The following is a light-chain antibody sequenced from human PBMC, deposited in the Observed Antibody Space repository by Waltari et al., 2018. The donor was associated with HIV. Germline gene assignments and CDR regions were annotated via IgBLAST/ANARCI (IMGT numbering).Light chain of an antibody. J-gene: IGKJ1*01. CDR1: QSISSNY. V-gene: IGKV3-20*01. CDR3: QQYSSSPWT. CDR2: GAS. Sequence: IVLTHSPGTLSLSPGERATLSCRASQSISSNYLAWYQKTPGQAPRLLIYGASNRATGIPDRFSGSGSGTDFTLTISRLEPEDFAVFYCQQYSSSPWTFGQGTKVE.